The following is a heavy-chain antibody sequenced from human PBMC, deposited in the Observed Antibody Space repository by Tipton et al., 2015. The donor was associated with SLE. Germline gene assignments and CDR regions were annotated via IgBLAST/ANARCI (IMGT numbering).Heavy chain of an antibody. CDR1: GGSISSYY. V-gene: IGHV4-59*01. CDR2: IYYSGST. J-gene: IGHJ5*02. CDR3: ARHSGDIYNWFDP. Sequence: TLSLTCTVSGGSISSYYWSWIRQPPGKGLEWIGYIYYSGSTNYNPSLKSRVTISVDTSKNQFSLKLSSVTAADTAVYYCARHSGDIYNWFDPWGQGTLVTVSS. D-gene: IGHD3-10*01.